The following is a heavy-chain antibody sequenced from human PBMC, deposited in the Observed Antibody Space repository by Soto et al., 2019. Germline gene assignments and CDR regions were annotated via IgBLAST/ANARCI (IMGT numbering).Heavy chain of an antibody. CDR3: ARGLWDQLLYNAEWLPRY. V-gene: IGHV1-2*02. Sequence: PGPSVKVSCKASGYTFTGYYMHWVRQAPGQGLEWMGWINPNSGGTNYAQKFQGRVTMTRDTSISTAYMELSRLRSDDTAVYYCARGLWDQLLYNAEWLPRYWGQGTLVTVSS. CDR1: GYTFTGYY. CDR2: INPNSGGT. J-gene: IGHJ4*02. D-gene: IGHD2-2*01.